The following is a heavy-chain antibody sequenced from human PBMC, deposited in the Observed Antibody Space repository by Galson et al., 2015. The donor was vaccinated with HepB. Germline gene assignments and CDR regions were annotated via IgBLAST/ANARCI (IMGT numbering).Heavy chain of an antibody. Sequence: SLRLSCAASGFSFSDYYMSWIRQAPGKGLEGVSYISSSRNYTNYADSVKGRFTISRDNGNNSLYLHMNSLRAEDTAVYYCATTKRFCSGTSCYDSPGKPFDFWGQGTMVTVSS. D-gene: IGHD2-15*01. CDR3: ATTKRFCSGTSCYDSPGKPFDF. V-gene: IGHV3-11*06. J-gene: IGHJ3*01. CDR2: ISSSRNYT. CDR1: GFSFSDYY.